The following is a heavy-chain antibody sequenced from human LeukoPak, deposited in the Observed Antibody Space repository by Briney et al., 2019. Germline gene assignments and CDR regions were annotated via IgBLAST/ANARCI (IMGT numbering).Heavy chain of an antibody. CDR1: GYTFTSYG. J-gene: IGHJ4*02. V-gene: IGHV7-4-1*02. D-gene: IGHD4-23*01. CDR2: INTNTGNP. Sequence: ASVKVSCKASGYTFTSYGISWVRQAPGQGLEWMGWINTNTGNPTYAQGFTGRVVFSLDTSVSTAYLQISSLKAEDTAVYYCARDSTVRWWPEYYFDYWGQGTLVTVSS. CDR3: ARDSTVRWWPEYYFDY.